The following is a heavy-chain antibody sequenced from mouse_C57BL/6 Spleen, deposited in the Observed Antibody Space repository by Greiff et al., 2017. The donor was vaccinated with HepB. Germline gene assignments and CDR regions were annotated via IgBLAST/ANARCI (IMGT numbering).Heavy chain of an antibody. J-gene: IGHJ3*01. CDR3: ARDSGSSSGWFAY. CDR2: INPYNGGT. D-gene: IGHD1-1*01. V-gene: IGHV1-19*01. Sequence: VQLQQSGPVLVKPGASVKMSCKASGYTFTDYYMNWVKQSHGKSLEWIGVINPYNGGTSYNQKFKGKATLTVDKSSSTAYMELNSLTSEDSAVYYCARDSGSSSGWFAYWGQGTLVTDSA. CDR1: GYTFTDYY.